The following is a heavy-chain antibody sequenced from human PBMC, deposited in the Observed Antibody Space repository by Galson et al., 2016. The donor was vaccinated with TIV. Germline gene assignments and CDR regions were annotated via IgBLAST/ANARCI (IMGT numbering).Heavy chain of an antibody. J-gene: IGHJ4*02. V-gene: IGHV4-31*03. Sequence: TLSLTCTVSGGSINGGSLYWSWVRQHPGRGLEWIGYIFRSGNTYYNPSLKSRITISVDTSKNHFSLRLSSVTAADTAVYYCAAGGFCSNADCYYGGFDFWGQGTLVAVSS. CDR3: AAGGFCSNADCYYGGFDF. D-gene: IGHD2-21*02. CDR2: IFRSGNT. CDR1: GGSINGGSLY.